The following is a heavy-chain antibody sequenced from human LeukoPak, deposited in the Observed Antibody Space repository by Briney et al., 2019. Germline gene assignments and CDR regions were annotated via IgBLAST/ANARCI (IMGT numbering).Heavy chain of an antibody. CDR3: AREGYSGSYCDY. V-gene: IGHV4-59*12. Sequence: SETLSLTCTVSGGSISSYYWSWIRQPPGKGLEWIGYIYYSGSTTYNPSVKSRITISLDTSKKQISLKLRSVTAADTAVYYCAREGYSGSYCDYWGRGTLVTVSS. D-gene: IGHD1-26*01. CDR1: GGSISSYY. J-gene: IGHJ4*02. CDR2: IYYSGST.